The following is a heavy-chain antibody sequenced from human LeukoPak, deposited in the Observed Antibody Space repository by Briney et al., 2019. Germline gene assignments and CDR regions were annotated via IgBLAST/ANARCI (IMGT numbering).Heavy chain of an antibody. CDR1: GGSISSYY. Sequence: SETLSLTCTVSGGSISSYYWSWIRQPPGQGLELIGYIYYSGSTNYNPSLKSRVTISVDTSKNQFSLKLSSVTAAETAVYYCARVGYSSSWSFFDYWGQGTLVTVSS. J-gene: IGHJ4*02. V-gene: IGHV4-59*01. CDR3: ARVGYSSSWSFFDY. CDR2: IYYSGST. D-gene: IGHD6-13*01.